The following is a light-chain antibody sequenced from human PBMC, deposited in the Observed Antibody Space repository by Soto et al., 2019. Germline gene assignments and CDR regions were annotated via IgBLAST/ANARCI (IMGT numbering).Light chain of an antibody. CDR3: LHYYNWPRT. J-gene: IGKJ1*01. V-gene: IGKV3-15*01. CDR1: QSVSSN. Sequence: EILIAQSPATLSVSPGERATLSCRASQSVSSNLAWYQQKPGQDPRLLIYGASTRATGIPARFSGSGSGTEFTLTISSMQSEDFAVYYCLHYYNWPRTFGQGAKVDI. CDR2: GAS.